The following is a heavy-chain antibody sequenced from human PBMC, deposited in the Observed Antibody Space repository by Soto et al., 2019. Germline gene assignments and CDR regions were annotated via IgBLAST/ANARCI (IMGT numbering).Heavy chain of an antibody. Sequence: SETLSLTCTVSGGSISSYYWSWIRQPPGKGLEWIGYIYYSGSTNYNPSLKSRVTISVDTSKNQFSLKLSSVTAADTAVYYCARRRIVVVPAAEYYYYYYMDVWGKGTTVTVSS. V-gene: IGHV4-59*08. CDR1: GGSISSYY. CDR3: ARRRIVVVPAAEYYYYYYMDV. CDR2: IYYSGST. J-gene: IGHJ6*03. D-gene: IGHD2-2*01.